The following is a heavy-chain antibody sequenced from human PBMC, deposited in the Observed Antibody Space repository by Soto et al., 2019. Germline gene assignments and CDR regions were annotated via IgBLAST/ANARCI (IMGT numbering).Heavy chain of an antibody. J-gene: IGHJ6*03. V-gene: IGHV1-24*01. CDR1: GYTLTELS. CDR3: ATHLLRSKRDYYYYYMDV. Sequence: ASVKVSCKVSGYTLTELSMHWVRQAPGKGFEWMGGFDPEDGETIYAQKFQGRVTMTEDTSTDTAYMELSSLRSEDTAVYYCATHLLRSKRDYYYYYMDVWGKGTTVT. D-gene: IGHD4-17*01. CDR2: FDPEDGET.